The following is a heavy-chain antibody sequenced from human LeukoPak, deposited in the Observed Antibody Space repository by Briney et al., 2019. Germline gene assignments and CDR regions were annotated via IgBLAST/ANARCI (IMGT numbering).Heavy chain of an antibody. CDR3: AKDEVGGHFEY. Sequence: GGSLRLSCAASGFTFSSYSMNWVRQAPGKGLVWVSSISSSSSYIYYADSVKGRFTISRDNAKNSLYLQMNSLRAEDTAVYYCAKDEVGGHFEYWGQGTLVTVSS. J-gene: IGHJ4*02. CDR2: ISSSSSYI. D-gene: IGHD1-26*01. V-gene: IGHV3-21*01. CDR1: GFTFSSYS.